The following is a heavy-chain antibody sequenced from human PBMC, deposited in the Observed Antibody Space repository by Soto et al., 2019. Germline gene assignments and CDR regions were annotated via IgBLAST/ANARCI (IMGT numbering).Heavy chain of an antibody. Sequence: SETLSLTCTVSGGSISSYYWSWIRQPPGKGLEWIGYIYYSGSTNYNPSLKSRVTISVDTSKNQFSLKLSSVTAADTAVYYCARGGYCISTSCSGWFDPWGQGTLVTVSS. CDR3: ARGGYCISTSCSGWFDP. V-gene: IGHV4-59*08. D-gene: IGHD2-2*01. J-gene: IGHJ5*02. CDR2: IYYSGST. CDR1: GGSISSYY.